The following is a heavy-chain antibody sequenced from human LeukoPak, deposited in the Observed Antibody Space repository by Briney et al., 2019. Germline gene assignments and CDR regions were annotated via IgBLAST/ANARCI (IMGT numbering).Heavy chain of an antibody. J-gene: IGHJ3*02. CDR1: GGSISSSSYY. V-gene: IGHV4-39*01. CDR2: IYYSGST. Sequence: SETLSLTCTVSGGSISSSSYYWGWIRQPPGKGLEWIGSIYYSGSTYYNPSLKRRVTISVDTSKNQFSLKLSSVTAADTAVYYCAGSSYSSSWYAGAFDIWGQGTMVTVSS. CDR3: AGSSYSSSWYAGAFDI. D-gene: IGHD6-13*01.